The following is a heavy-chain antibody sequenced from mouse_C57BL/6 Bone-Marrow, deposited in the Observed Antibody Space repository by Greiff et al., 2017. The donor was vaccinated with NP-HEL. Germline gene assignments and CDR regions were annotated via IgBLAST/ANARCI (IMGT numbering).Heavy chain of an antibody. CDR2: ISNGGGST. CDR3: ARQIYDGYYYAMDY. V-gene: IGHV5-12*01. J-gene: IGHJ4*01. Sequence: EVKLMESGGGLVQPGGSLKLSCAASGFTFSDYYMYWVRQTPEKRLEWVAYISNGGGSTYYPDTVKGRFTISRDNAKNTLYLQMSRLKSEDTAMYYCARQIYDGYYYAMDYWGQGTSVTVSS. D-gene: IGHD2-3*01. CDR1: GFTFSDYY.